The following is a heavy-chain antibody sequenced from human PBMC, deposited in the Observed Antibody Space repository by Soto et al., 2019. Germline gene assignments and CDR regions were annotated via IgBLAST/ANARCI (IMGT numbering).Heavy chain of an antibody. CDR2: FYYSGST. CDR3: AREPYSSRHYFDP. V-gene: IGHV4-31*03. Sequence: QVQLQESGPGLVKPSQTLSLTCTVSGGSISSGGYYWSWIRQHPGKGLEWIGYFYYSGSTYYNPSLKSRVTISVDTSEKQFSLKLSSVTAADTALYYCAREPYSSRHYFDPWGQGTLVTVSS. J-gene: IGHJ5*02. CDR1: GGSISSGGYY. D-gene: IGHD6-13*01.